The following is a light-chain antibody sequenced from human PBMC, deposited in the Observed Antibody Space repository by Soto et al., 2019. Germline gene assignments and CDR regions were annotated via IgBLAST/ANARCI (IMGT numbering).Light chain of an antibody. CDR1: QGISTL. Sequence: SLASLSATIRDRVTIPCRASQGISTLLAWYQQKPGKAPKVLIYESSLLQSGVPSRFSGSGSGTDFTLTISSLQPEDFATYYCQLFKSFPIPFCHVALLEI. J-gene: IGKJ5*01. V-gene: IGKV1-13*02. CDR3: QLFKSFPIP. CDR2: ESS.